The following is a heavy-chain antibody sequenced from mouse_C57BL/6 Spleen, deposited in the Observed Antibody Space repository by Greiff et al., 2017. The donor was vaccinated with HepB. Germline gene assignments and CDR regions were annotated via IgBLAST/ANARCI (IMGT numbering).Heavy chain of an antibody. D-gene: IGHD6-1*01. V-gene: IGHV1-52*01. J-gene: IGHJ3*01. Sequence: QVQLQQPGAELVRPGSSVKLSCKASGYTFTSYWMHWVKQRPIQGLEWIGNIDPSDSETHYNQKFTYKATLTVDKSSSTAYMQLSSLTSEDSAVYYCAREECRRLLFAYWGQGTLVTVSA. CDR2: IDPSDSET. CDR1: GYTFTSYW. CDR3: AREECRRLLFAY.